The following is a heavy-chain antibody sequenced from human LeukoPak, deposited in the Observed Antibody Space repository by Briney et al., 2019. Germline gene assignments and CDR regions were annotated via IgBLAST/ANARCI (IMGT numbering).Heavy chain of an antibody. CDR2: IFYSGST. Sequence: SETLSLTCTVSGGSIISADHYWSWIRQPPGKGLEWIGYIFYSGSTYYKSSLKSRLTISVDTSKNQFSLKLSSVTAADTAVYYCARQRSNFDYWGPGTLVTVSS. CDR1: GGSIISADHY. D-gene: IGHD6-25*01. CDR3: ARQRSNFDY. V-gene: IGHV4-30-4*01. J-gene: IGHJ4*02.